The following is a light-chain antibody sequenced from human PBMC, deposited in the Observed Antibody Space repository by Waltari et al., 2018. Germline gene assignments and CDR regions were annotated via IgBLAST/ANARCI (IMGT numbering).Light chain of an antibody. CDR2: QNN. Sequence: SYELTQPPSVSVSPGQTASITSAGDILGAKYACWYQQKPGQSPVLVIYQNNKRPSGIPERFSGSNSGNTATLTISGTQAMDEADYYCQAWDSSTVVFGGGTKLTVL. J-gene: IGLJ2*01. V-gene: IGLV3-1*01. CDR3: QAWDSSTVV. CDR1: ILGAKY.